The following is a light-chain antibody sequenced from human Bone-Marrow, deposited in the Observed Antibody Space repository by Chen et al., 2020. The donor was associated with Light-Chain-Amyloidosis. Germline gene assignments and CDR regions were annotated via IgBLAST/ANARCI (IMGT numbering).Light chain of an antibody. J-gene: IGLJ3*02. V-gene: IGLV3-21*02. CDR2: DDS. CDR1: NIGSTS. Sequence: SYVLTHPSSVSVAPGQTATFACGGNNIGSTSVHWYQQTPGQAPLLVVYDDSDRPSGIPERLSGSNSGNTATLTISRGEAGDEADYYCQVWDRSSDRPVFGGGTKLTVL. CDR3: QVWDRSSDRPV.